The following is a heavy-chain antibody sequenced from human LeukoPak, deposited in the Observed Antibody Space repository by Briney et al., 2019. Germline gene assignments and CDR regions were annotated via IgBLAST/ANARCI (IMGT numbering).Heavy chain of an antibody. V-gene: IGHV4-59*01. CDR3: ARAVDTAMVITVNKPYGMDV. D-gene: IGHD5-18*01. Sequence: SDTLSLTCSVSGGSIGTYYWSWVRQTPGKGLEWIGNVFYSGYSSHNPSLKSRLTISVDTSKNQFSLNLSFVTAADTAVYYCARAVDTAMVITVNKPYGMDVWGQGTTVTVSS. J-gene: IGHJ6*02. CDR2: VFYSGYS. CDR1: GGSIGTYY.